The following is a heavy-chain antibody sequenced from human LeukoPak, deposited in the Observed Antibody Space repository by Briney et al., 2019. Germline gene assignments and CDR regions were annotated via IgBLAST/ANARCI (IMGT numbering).Heavy chain of an antibody. Sequence: ASVKVSCMASGYTFTSYGISWVRQAPGQGLEWMGWISAYNGNTNYAQKLQGRVTMTTDTSTSTAYMELRSLRSDDTAVYYCARDWGLRHPGHWFDPWGQGTLVTVSS. D-gene: IGHD4-17*01. J-gene: IGHJ5*02. V-gene: IGHV1-18*01. CDR3: ARDWGLRHPGHWFDP. CDR2: ISAYNGNT. CDR1: GYTFTSYG.